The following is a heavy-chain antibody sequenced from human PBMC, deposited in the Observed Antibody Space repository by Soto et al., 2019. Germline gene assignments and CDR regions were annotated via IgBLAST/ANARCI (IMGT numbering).Heavy chain of an antibody. CDR2: IYPGDSDA. J-gene: IGHJ5*02. Sequence: RGESLKISCKGSGYRFTSYWIAWVRQMPGKGLEWMGIIYPGDSDARYSPPFQGQVTISVDKSISTAYLQWSSLKASDTAIYYCARQLGHDYINNWFDPRGQGTLVTVSS. D-gene: IGHD4-4*01. CDR1: GYRFTSYW. V-gene: IGHV5-51*01. CDR3: ARQLGHDYINNWFDP.